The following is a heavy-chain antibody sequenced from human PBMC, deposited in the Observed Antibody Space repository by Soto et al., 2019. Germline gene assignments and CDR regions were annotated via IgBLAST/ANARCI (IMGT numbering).Heavy chain of an antibody. CDR3: ARVMYGSGSYLHTFDY. CDR1: GGSISSFY. V-gene: IGHV4-59*01. CDR2: IYYTGST. Sequence: QVQLQESGPGLVKPSGTLSLNCTVSGGSISSFYWSWIRQSPGKGLEWIGYIYYTGSTVYNPSLKSRVTISLDTSKTQFSLKLSSVTAADTAVYYCARVMYGSGSYLHTFDYWGQGTLVTVSS. J-gene: IGHJ4*02. D-gene: IGHD3-10*01.